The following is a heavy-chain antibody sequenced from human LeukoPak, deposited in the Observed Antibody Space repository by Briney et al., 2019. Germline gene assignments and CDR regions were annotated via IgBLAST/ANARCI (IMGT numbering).Heavy chain of an antibody. V-gene: IGHV3-21*01. CDR1: GFTFNSYS. CDR2: ISSSSYYI. D-gene: IGHD1-26*01. CDR3: ARDVAVIVGAHSYFDY. Sequence: GGSLRLSCAASGFTFNSYSMNWVRQAPGKGLEWVSAISSSSYYIYYADSVKGRLTISRDNSKNTLYLQMNSLRAEDTAVYYCARDVAVIVGAHSYFDYWGQGTLVTVSS. J-gene: IGHJ4*02.